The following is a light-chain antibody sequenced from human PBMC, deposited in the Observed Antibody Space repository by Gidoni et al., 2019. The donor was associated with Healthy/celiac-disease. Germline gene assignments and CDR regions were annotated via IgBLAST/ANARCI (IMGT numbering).Light chain of an antibody. J-gene: IGLJ2*01. V-gene: IGLV3-1*01. CDR1: KLGDKY. Sequence: SYALTQPPSVSVPPGQTASITCSGGKLGDKYACWYQQKPGQSPVLVIYQDSKRPSGIPERFSGSNSGNTATLTISGTQAMDEADYYCQAWDSSTAVFGGGTKLTVL. CDR2: QDS. CDR3: QAWDSSTAV.